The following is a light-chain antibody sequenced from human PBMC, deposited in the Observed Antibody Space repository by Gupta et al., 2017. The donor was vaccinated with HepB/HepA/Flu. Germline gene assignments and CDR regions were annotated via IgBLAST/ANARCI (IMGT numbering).Light chain of an antibody. CDR2: DAS. J-gene: IGKJ2*01. CDR3: QHRSNWPPMFT. CDR1: HSVTNY. V-gene: IGKV3-11*01. Sequence: EVVLTQSPATLSLSPGERATLSCRASHSVTNYLARYQQKPGQAPRLLIYDASRRASGIPARFSGSGSGTDFTLTISSLEPEDFAFYYCQHRSNWPPMFTFGQGTKLEIK.